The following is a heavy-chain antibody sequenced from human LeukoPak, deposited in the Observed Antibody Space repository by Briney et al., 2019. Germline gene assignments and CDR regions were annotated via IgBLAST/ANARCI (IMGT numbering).Heavy chain of an antibody. J-gene: IGHJ6*03. CDR2: IT. D-gene: IGHD2-15*01. CDR1: GGSFSGYY. V-gene: IGHV4-34*01. Sequence: PSETLSLTCAVYGGSFSGYYWSWIRQPPGKGLEWIGEITNYNPSLKSRVTISVDTSKNQFSLKLSSVTAADTAVYYCARKARKPYCSGGSCHNANYYYYYMDVWGKGTTVTVSS. CDR3: ARKARKPYCSGGSCHNANYYYYYMDV.